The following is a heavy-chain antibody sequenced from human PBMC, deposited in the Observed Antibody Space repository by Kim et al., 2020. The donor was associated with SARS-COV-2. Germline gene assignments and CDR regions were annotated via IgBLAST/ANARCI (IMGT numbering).Heavy chain of an antibody. Sequence: ASVKVSCKVSGYTLTELSMHWVRRAPGKGLEWMGGFDPEDGETIYAQKFQGRVTMTEDTSTDTAYMELSSLRSEDTAVYYCATDLTAVAGTFFDYWGQGTLVTVSS. J-gene: IGHJ4*02. D-gene: IGHD6-19*01. V-gene: IGHV1-24*01. CDR2: FDPEDGET. CDR1: GYTLTELS. CDR3: ATDLTAVAGTFFDY.